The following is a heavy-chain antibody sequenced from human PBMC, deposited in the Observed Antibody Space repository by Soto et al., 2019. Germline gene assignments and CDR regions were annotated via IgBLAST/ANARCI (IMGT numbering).Heavy chain of an antibody. Sequence: LSLTCAVSGSSISGGYHWGWIRQPPGKGLEWIASIFRSGATHYSPSLKSRATISVDTSKNQFSLKLISVTAADTAVYYCARARGADRPNWFAPWGQGTQVTVSS. D-gene: IGHD3-10*01. J-gene: IGHJ5*02. CDR2: IFRSGAT. CDR1: GSSISGGYH. V-gene: IGHV4-38-2*01. CDR3: ARARGADRPNWFAP.